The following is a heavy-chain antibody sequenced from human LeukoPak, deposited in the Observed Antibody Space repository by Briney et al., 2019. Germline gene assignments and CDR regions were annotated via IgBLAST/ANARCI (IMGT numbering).Heavy chain of an antibody. V-gene: IGHV1-46*01. CDR1: GYTFTSYY. CDR3: ASGAWVGYDYVWGHDSYYGMDV. J-gene: IGHJ6*04. D-gene: IGHD3-16*01. CDR2: XXXXXXXT. Sequence: ASVKVSCKASGYTFTSYYMHWVRQAPGQGLEXXXXXXXXXXXTRYAQKFQGRVTMTRDTSTSTVYMELSSLRSEDTAVYYCASGAWVGYDYVWGHDSYYGMDVWGKGTTVTVSS.